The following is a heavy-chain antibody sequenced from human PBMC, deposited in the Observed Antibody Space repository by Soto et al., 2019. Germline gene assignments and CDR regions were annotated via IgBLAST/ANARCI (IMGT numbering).Heavy chain of an antibody. V-gene: IGHV4-61*01. CDR1: GGSVSNKTYY. D-gene: IGHD4-17*01. Sequence: SETLSLTCSVCGGSVSNKTYYWCWIRQRPGKRLEWIGYVYYSGTTNYNPSLKSRVTISVDLSKNQFSLRLSSVTTADTALYYCARTTAVPNTLRSRYFFDYWGQGTLVTSPQ. CDR3: ARTTAVPNTLRSRYFFDY. J-gene: IGHJ4*02. CDR2: VYYSGTT.